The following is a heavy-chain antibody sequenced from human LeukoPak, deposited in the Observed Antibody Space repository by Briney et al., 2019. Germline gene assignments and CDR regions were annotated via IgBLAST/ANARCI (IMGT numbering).Heavy chain of an antibody. CDR3: ATHSYGYGFDY. CDR1: GGSISSSSYY. D-gene: IGHD5-18*01. Sequence: SETLSLTCTVSGGSISSSSYYWGWIRQPPGKGLEWIESIYYSGSTYYNPSLKSRVTISVDTSKNQFSLKLSSVTAADTAVYYCATHSYGYGFDYWGQGTLVTVSS. CDR2: IYYSGST. J-gene: IGHJ4*02. V-gene: IGHV4-39*01.